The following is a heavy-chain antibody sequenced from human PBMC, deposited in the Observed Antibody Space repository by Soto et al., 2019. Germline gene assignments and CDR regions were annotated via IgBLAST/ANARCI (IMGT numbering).Heavy chain of an antibody. CDR3: ARSSQSTVTTFVY. CDR2: IYYSGST. CDR1: GGSISSGGYY. V-gene: IGHV4-31*03. J-gene: IGHJ4*02. Sequence: QVQLQESGPGLVKPSQTLSLTCTVSGGSISSGGYYWSWIRQQPGKGLEWIGYIYYSGSTYYNPSLKSRVTISVDSYKNQCSLKLIAVTAADTAVYYCARSSQSTVTTFVYWGQGTLGTVSS. D-gene: IGHD4-17*01.